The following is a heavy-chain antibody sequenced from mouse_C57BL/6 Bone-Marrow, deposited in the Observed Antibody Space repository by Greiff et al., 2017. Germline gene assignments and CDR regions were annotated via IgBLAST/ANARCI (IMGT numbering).Heavy chain of an antibody. D-gene: IGHD1-1*01. CDR2: IYPSDSYT. J-gene: IGHJ2*01. V-gene: IGHV1-50*01. Sequence: VQLQQPGAELVKPGASVKLSCKASGYTFTSYWMQWVKQRPGQGLEWIGGIYPSDSYTTYNQKFTGKATLTVDTSSITAYMQLSSLTSEYSAVYYCAAYYYGSSSFDDWGQGTTLTVSS. CDR1: GYTFTSYW. CDR3: AAYYYGSSSFDD.